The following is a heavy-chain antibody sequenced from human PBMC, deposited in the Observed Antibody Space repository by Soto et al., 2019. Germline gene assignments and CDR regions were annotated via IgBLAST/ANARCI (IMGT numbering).Heavy chain of an antibody. CDR3: ALAHGPSLGSCLDL. J-gene: IGHJ5*02. CDR2: IWYDGGSE. V-gene: IGHV3-33*01. D-gene: IGHD2-2*01. Sequence: QVQLVESGGGVVQPGRSLRLSCAASGFTFSAYCMHWVRQAPGAGREWVAVIWYDGGSEDYADCVEGRFTVSRDNAKNTVSMHMETLRGADTGVYYCALAHGPSLGSCLDLCAQGTLVTVSA. CDR1: GFTFSAYC.